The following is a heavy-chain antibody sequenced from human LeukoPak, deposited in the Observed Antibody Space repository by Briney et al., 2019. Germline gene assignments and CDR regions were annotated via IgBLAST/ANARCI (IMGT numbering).Heavy chain of an antibody. CDR2: MYYSEGT. CDR1: SGSIRGGFYY. V-gene: IGHV4-31*03. CDR3: ARGGSVSGSYYAQSFDL. D-gene: IGHD3-10*01. Sequence: SHTLSLTCSVSSGSIRGGFYYWTWIRQHPGKGLEWYGYMYYSEGTYYHPALNSRVSVSVDTSKNQLSLHRSCLTAGVWVVYFGARGGSVSGSYYAQSFDLWGQGPLVTVSS. J-gene: IGHJ4*02.